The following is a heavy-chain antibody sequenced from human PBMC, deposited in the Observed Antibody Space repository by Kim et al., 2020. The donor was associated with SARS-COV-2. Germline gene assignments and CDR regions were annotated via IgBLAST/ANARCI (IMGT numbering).Heavy chain of an antibody. Sequence: ADSRKGRFTISRDNSKTTLYLQMSRLRAEDTAVYYCARDVYGDYGTCYFDYWGQGTLVTVSS. D-gene: IGHD4-17*01. CDR3: ARDVYGDYGTCYFDY. V-gene: IGHV3-53*01. J-gene: IGHJ4*02.